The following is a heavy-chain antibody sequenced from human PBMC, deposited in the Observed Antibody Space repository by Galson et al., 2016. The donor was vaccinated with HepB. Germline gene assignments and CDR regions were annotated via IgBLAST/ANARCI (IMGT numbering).Heavy chain of an antibody. D-gene: IGHD6-19*01. J-gene: IGHJ4*02. CDR3: ARDSSGWYGIFDY. CDR2: ISNSGYYT. Sequence: SLRLSCAASGFTFNDYYMNWIRQAPGKGLEWVSYISNSGYYTNYADSVKGRFTISRDNSKNTLYLQMNSLRAEDTAVYYCARDSSGWYGIFDYWGQGTLVTVSS. CDR1: GFTFNDYY. V-gene: IGHV3-11*06.